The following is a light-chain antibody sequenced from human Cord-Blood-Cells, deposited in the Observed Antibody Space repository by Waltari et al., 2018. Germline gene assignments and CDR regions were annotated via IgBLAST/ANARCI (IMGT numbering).Light chain of an antibody. CDR1: SSDVGGYNY. V-gene: IGLV2-14*03. CDR3: SSYTSSSTWV. CDR2: DVS. Sequence: QSALTQPASVSGSPGQSITISCTGTSSDVGGYNYVSWYQQHPGKAPKLMFYDVSNRPAGVSKPFSGSKPGHTASLTISGPQPEDEADYDRSSYTSSSTWVLGGGTKLTVL. J-gene: IGLJ3*02.